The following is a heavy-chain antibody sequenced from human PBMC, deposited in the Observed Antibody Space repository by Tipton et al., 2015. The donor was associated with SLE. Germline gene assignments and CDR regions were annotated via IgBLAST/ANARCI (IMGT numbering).Heavy chain of an antibody. D-gene: IGHD3-16*02. CDR3: AQAHLWGSYRYASDI. J-gene: IGHJ3*02. V-gene: IGHV4-59*12. CDR1: GGSISGYY. Sequence: TLSLTCTVSGGSISGYYWSWIRQPPGKGLEWIGYIYYSGTSGTTNYNPSLKSRVSISVDTSKKQFSLKLSSVTAADTAVYYCAQAHLWGSYRYASDIWGQGTMVTVSS. CDR2: IYYSGTSGTT.